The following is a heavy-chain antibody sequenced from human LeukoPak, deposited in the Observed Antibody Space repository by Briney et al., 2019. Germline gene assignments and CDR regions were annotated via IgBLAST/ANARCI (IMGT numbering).Heavy chain of an antibody. D-gene: IGHD5-24*01. Sequence: ASVKVSCKASGCTFTSYYMHWVRQAPGQGLEWMGIINPSGGSTIYAQKFQGRVTMTRDTSTSTVYMELSSLRSEDTAVYYCARYQSLEMATGWRYFDYWGQGTLVTVSS. CDR2: INPSGGST. V-gene: IGHV1-46*01. CDR3: ARYQSLEMATGWRYFDY. CDR1: GCTFTSYY. J-gene: IGHJ4*02.